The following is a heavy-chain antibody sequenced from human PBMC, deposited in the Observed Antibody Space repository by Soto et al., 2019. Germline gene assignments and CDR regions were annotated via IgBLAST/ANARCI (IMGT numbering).Heavy chain of an antibody. V-gene: IGHV1-2*02. J-gene: IGHJ6*02. D-gene: IGHD6-13*01. CDR1: GGTFSSYA. CDR2: INPNSGGT. Sequence: ASVKVSCKASGGTFSSYAISWVLQAPGQGLEWMGWINPNSGGTNYAQKFQGRVTMTRDTSISTAYMELSRLRSDDTAVYYCARQQWYSSSWYVYYYYGMDVWGQGTTVTVS. CDR3: ARQQWYSSSWYVYYYYGMDV.